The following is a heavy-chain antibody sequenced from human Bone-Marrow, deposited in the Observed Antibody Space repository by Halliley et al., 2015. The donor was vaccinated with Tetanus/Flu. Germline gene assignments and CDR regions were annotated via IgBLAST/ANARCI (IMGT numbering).Heavy chain of an antibody. V-gene: IGHV3-74*01. J-gene: IGHJ4*02. D-gene: IGHD2-15*01. CDR2: INTDGTIR. CDR3: VSDGIEVMQY. Sequence: LVWVSRINTDGTIRYYADSVKGRFTISRDNAKNTLYLQMNSVRVEDTAVYYCVSDGIEVMQYWGQGTVVTVSS.